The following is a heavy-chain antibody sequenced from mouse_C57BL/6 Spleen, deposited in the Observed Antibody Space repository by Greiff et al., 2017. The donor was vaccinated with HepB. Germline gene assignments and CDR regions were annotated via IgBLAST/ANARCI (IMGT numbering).Heavy chain of an antibody. D-gene: IGHD1-1*01. CDR2: IYPGDGDT. CDR1: GYAFSSYW. V-gene: IGHV1-80*01. J-gene: IGHJ1*03. Sequence: QVHVKQSGAELVKPGASVKISCKASGYAFSSYWMNWVKQRPGKGLEWIGQIYPGDGDTNYNGKFKGKATLTADKSYSTAYMQLSSLTSEDSAVYFCARWEDYYYGSSPFWYFDVWGTGTTVTVSS. CDR3: ARWEDYYYGSSPFWYFDV.